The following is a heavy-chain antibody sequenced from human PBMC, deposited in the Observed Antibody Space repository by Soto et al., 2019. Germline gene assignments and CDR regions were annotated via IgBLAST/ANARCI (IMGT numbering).Heavy chain of an antibody. CDR2: INHSGST. J-gene: IGHJ4*02. V-gene: IGHV4-34*01. CDR3: ARRGGGGWPYYFDY. CDR1: GGSFSGYY. Sequence: SETLSLTCAVYGGSFSGYYWSWIRQPPGKGLEWIGEINHSGSTNYNPSLKSRVTISVDTSKNQFSLKLSSVTAADTAVYYCARRGGGGWPYYFDYWGKGTPATVPS. D-gene: IGHD6-19*01.